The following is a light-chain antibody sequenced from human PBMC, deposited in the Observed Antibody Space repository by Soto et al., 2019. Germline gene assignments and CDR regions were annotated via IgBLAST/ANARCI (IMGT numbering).Light chain of an antibody. Sequence: QSVLTQPPSVSGAPGQRVTISCTGSSSNIGADYNVHWYQQFPGTAPKLLIYDNNNRPSGVPDRFSGSKSGTSASLAITGLQAEDEAYYYCISYTSSSYTSSSTRVFGGGTQLTVL. CDR2: DNN. CDR3: ISYTSSSYTSSSTRV. V-gene: IGLV1-40*01. CDR1: SSNIGADYN. J-gene: IGLJ7*01.